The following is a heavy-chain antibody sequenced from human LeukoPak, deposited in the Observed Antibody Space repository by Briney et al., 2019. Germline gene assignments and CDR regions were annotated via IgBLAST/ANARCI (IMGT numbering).Heavy chain of an antibody. Sequence: PGGSLSLSCAASGLTFSSYGVRWARHATGEGREWVALIRYDGSNIYYGDAVKDRFTVSRDNSKSTLYLQMDSLIDEDTAMDYCAKDFRCRGTGGSCYKGSDSWGQGTLVTVSS. CDR3: AKDFRCRGTGGSCYKGSDS. CDR2: IRYDGSNI. D-gene: IGHD2-15*01. V-gene: IGHV3-30*02. CDR1: GLTFSSYG. J-gene: IGHJ4*02.